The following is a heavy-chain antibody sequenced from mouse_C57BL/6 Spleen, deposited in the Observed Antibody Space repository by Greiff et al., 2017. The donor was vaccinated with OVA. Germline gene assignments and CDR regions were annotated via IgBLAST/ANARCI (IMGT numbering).Heavy chain of an antibody. CDR3: ARATGTGGYFDY. J-gene: IGHJ2*01. D-gene: IGHD4-1*02. Sequence: EVQLVESGPGLVKPSQSLSLTCSVTGYSITSGYYWNWIRQFPGNKLEWMGYISYDGSNNYNPSLKNRISITRDTSKNQFFLKLNSVTTEDTATYYCARATGTGGYFDYWGQGTTLTVSS. V-gene: IGHV3-6*01. CDR2: ISYDGSN. CDR1: GYSITSGYY.